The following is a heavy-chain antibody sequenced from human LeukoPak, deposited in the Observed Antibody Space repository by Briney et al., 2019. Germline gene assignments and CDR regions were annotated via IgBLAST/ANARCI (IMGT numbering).Heavy chain of an antibody. Sequence: TPSETLSLTCAVYGGSFSGYYWSWIRQPPGKGLEWIGEINHSGSTNYNPSLKSRVTISVDTSKNQFSLKLSSVTAADTAVYYCARDADPRDTAMGYGMGVWGQGTTVTVSS. CDR3: ARDADPRDTAMGYGMGV. CDR1: GGSFSGYY. D-gene: IGHD5-18*01. J-gene: IGHJ6*02. V-gene: IGHV4-34*01. CDR2: INHSGST.